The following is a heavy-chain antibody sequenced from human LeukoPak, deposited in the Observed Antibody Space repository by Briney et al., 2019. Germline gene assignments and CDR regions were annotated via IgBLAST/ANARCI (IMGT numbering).Heavy chain of an antibody. CDR2: ISYDGSNK. Sequence: GGSLRLSCAASGFTFSSYGMHWVRQAPGKGLEWVAVISYDGSNKYYADSVKGRFTISRDNSKNTLYLQMNSLRAEDTAVYYCAKDRRSGSGYSYGYYYYYGMDVWGQGTTVTVSS. CDR3: AKDRRSGSGYSYGYYYYYGMDV. V-gene: IGHV3-30*18. CDR1: GFTFSSYG. D-gene: IGHD5-18*01. J-gene: IGHJ6*02.